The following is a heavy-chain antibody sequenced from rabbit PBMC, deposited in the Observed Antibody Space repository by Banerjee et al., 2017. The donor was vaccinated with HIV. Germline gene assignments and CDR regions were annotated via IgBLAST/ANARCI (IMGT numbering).Heavy chain of an antibody. CDR2: ISAAGSGST. Sequence: QEQLEESGGDLVKPEGSLTLTCTASGFSFSSGYYLCWVRQPPGKGLEWIACISAAGSGSTYYASWAKGRFTISKTSSTTVTLQMTSLTAADTATYFCARGGSNYYDYFDLWGPGTLVTVS. CDR3: ARGGSNYYDYFDL. V-gene: IGHV1S45*01. J-gene: IGHJ4*01. CDR1: GFSFSSGYY. D-gene: IGHD8-1*01.